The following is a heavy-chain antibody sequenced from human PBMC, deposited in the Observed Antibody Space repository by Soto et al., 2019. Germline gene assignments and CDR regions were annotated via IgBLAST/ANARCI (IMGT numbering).Heavy chain of an antibody. V-gene: IGHV4-59*01. Sequence: SQTLSLTCTVSGGSISSYYWSWIRQPPGKGLEWIGDIFYSGITNYNPSLKSRVTIPVDTSKNQFSLKLSSVTAADTAVYYCARKPSSRYCDGSGRHLPHGYCDDWGQGTLVT. D-gene: IGHD3-22*01. CDR1: GGSISSYY. CDR2: IFYSGIT. J-gene: IGHJ4*02. CDR3: ARKPSSRYCDGSGRHLPHGYCDD.